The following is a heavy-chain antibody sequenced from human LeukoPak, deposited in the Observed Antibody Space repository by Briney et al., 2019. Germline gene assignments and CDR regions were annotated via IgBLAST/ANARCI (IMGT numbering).Heavy chain of an antibody. CDR3: AADIRDSDFGDFDI. CDR1: GFTFTSSA. V-gene: IGHV1-58*02. D-gene: IGHD3-10*01. CDR2: IVVGSGNT. Sequence: SVKVSCKASGFTFTSSAMQWVRQARGQRLEWVGWIVVGSGNTNYAQKFQERVTITRDMSTSTAYMELSSLRSEDTAVYYCAADIRDSDFGDFDIWGQGTMVTVSS. J-gene: IGHJ3*02.